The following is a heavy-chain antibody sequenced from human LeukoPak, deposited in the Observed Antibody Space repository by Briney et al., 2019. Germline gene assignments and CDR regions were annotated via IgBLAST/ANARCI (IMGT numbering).Heavy chain of an antibody. J-gene: IGHJ4*02. CDR2: ITNSGSTI. V-gene: IGHV3-48*03. CDR3: ARDENSGGIDY. CDR1: GFTFSSYE. D-gene: IGHD6-6*01. Sequence: GGALRLSCAASGFTFSSYEMNGRRQAPGKGLEWVSYITNSGSTIYYADSVKGRFTISRDNAKNSLYLQMNSLRAEDTAVYYCARDENSGGIDYWGQGTLVTVSS.